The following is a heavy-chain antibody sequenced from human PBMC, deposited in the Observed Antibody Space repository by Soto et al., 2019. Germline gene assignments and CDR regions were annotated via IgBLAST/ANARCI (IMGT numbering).Heavy chain of an antibody. CDR1: GYTFSTHA. CDR3: ARSSGGVFGIIIEGSNWLAP. CDR2: INGGTGQT. V-gene: IGHV1-3*01. Sequence: ASVKVSCKASGYTFSTHAMHWVRQAPGQSLEWMGWINGGTGQTKHSHRFQDRVSITRDTSASTAYMELSSLRSEDTAVYYCARSSGGVFGIIIEGSNWLAPWGQGSLVTVSS. J-gene: IGHJ5*02. D-gene: IGHD3-16*02.